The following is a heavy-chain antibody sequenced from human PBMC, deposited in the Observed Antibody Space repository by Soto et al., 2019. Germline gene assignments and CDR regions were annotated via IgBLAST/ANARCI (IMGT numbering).Heavy chain of an antibody. CDR3: ARVGTSTVIPLYGMDV. Sequence: QVQLVQSGAEVKKPGSSVKVSCKASGGTFSSYAISWVRQAPGRGLEWMGGIIPIFGTANYAQKFQGRVTITADESTSTAYMELSSLRSEDTAVYYCARVGTSTVIPLYGMDVWGQGTTVTVSS. CDR1: GGTFSSYA. D-gene: IGHD4-17*01. J-gene: IGHJ6*02. V-gene: IGHV1-69*01. CDR2: IIPIFGTA.